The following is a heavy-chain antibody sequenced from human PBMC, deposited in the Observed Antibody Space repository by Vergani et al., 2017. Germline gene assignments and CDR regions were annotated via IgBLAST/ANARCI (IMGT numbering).Heavy chain of an antibody. D-gene: IGHD3-9*01. V-gene: IGHV3-23*01. CDR1: GFTFSSYA. CDR2: ISGSGGST. CDR3: AKDVXNYDILTGYYNVDTAFDI. Sequence: EVQLLESGGGLVQPGGSLRLSCAASGFTFSSYAMSWVRQAPGKGLEWVSAISGSGGSTYYADSVKGRFTISRDNSKNTLYLQMNSLRAEDTAVYYCAKDVXNYDILTGYYNVDTAFDIWGQGTMVTVSS. J-gene: IGHJ3*02.